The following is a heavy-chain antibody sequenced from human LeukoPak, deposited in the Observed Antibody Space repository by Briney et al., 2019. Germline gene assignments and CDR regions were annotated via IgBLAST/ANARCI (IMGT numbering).Heavy chain of an antibody. CDR3: ALTVGYCSSTSCYFDY. V-gene: IGHV3-23*01. J-gene: IGHJ4*02. CDR2: ISGSGGST. D-gene: IGHD2-2*01. Sequence: GGSLRLSCAASGFTFSSYAMSWVRQAPGKGLEWVSAISGSGGSTYYADSVKGRFTISRDNSKNTLYLQMNSLRAEDTAVYYCALTVGYCSSTSCYFDYWGQGTLVTVTS. CDR1: GFTFSSYA.